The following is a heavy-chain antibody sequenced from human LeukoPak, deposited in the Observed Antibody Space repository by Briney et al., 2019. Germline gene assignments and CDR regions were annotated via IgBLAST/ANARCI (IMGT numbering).Heavy chain of an antibody. D-gene: IGHD5-24*01. V-gene: IGHV3-21*01. Sequence: TGGSLRLSCAASGFTFSSYSMNWVRQAPGKGLEWVSSISSSSSYIYYADSVKGRFTISRDNAKNSLYLQMNSPRAEDTAVYYCARDKHPVEMATITAYFDYWGQGTLVTVSS. J-gene: IGHJ4*02. CDR2: ISSSSSYI. CDR1: GFTFSSYS. CDR3: ARDKHPVEMATITAYFDY.